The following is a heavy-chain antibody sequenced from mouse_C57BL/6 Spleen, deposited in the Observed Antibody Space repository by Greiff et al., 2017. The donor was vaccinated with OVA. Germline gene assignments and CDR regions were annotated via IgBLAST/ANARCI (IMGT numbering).Heavy chain of an antibody. Sequence: EVMLVESEGGLVQPGSSMKLSCTASGFTFSDYYMAWVRQVPEKGLEWVANINYDGSSTYYLDSLKSRFIISRDNAKNILYLQMSSLKSEDTATYYCAREGAGTRTFDYWGQGTTLTVSS. J-gene: IGHJ2*01. D-gene: IGHD4-1*01. V-gene: IGHV5-16*01. CDR3: AREGAGTRTFDY. CDR1: GFTFSDYY. CDR2: INYDGSST.